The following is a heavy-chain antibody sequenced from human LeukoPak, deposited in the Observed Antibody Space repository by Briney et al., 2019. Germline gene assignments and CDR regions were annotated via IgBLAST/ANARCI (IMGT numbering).Heavy chain of an antibody. V-gene: IGHV4-39*01. CDR3: ASRTRFGELRFDY. CDR2: IYYTGST. J-gene: IGHJ4*02. D-gene: IGHD3-10*01. CDR1: GCSISTSSYY. Sequence: SETLSLTCTVSGCSISTSSYYWGWIRQPPGKGLEWIGSIYYTGSTYYNPSLNSRVTVSVDTSKNQFSLKLSSVTAADTAMYYCASRTRFGELRFDYWGQGTLVTVSS.